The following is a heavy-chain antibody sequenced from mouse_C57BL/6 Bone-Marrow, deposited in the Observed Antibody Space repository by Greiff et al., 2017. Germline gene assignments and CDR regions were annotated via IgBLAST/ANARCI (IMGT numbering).Heavy chain of an antibody. V-gene: IGHV1-69*01. CDR1: GYTFTSYW. CDR3: AREGYSNYPHYYAMDY. CDR2: IDPSDSYT. D-gene: IGHD2-5*01. J-gene: IGHJ4*01. Sequence: QVQLQQPGAELVMPGASVKLSCKASGYTFTSYWMHWVKQRPGQGLDWIGEIDPSDSYTNYNQKFKGKSTLTVDKSSSTAYMQLSSLTSEDSAVYYCAREGYSNYPHYYAMDYWGQGTSVTVSS.